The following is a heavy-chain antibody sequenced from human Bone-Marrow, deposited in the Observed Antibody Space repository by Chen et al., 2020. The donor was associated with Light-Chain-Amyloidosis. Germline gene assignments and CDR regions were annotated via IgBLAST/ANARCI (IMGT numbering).Heavy chain of an antibody. J-gene: IGHJ6*02. CDR3: AKRASGGYYQMDV. Sequence: EVQLLESGGGLVQAGGSLRLSCAASGFTFSSYFMRWVRQATGKGLEWVSGVSDSGVSTSYSDSVKGRFTISRDNSKNMLHLQINSLSGEDTAVYYCAKRASGGYYQMDVWGQGTTVTVSS. CDR1: GFTFSSYF. D-gene: IGHD3-22*01. V-gene: IGHV3-23*01. CDR2: VSDSGVST.